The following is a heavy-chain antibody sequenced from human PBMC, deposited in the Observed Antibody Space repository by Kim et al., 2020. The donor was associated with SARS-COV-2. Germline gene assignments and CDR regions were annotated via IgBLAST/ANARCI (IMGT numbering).Heavy chain of an antibody. V-gene: IGHV3-15*01. CDR2: IKSKTDGGTT. CDR3: TTYVYYGSGLVDY. J-gene: IGHJ4*02. Sequence: GGSVRLSCAASGFTFSNAWMSWVRQAPGKGLEWVGRIKSKTDGGTTDYAAPVKGRFTISRDDSKNTLYLQMNSLKTEDTAVYYCTTYVYYGSGLVDYWGQGTLVTVSS. CDR1: GFTFSNAW. D-gene: IGHD3-10*01.